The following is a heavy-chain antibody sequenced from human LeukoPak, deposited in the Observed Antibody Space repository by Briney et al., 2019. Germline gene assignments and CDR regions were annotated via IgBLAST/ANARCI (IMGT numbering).Heavy chain of an antibody. J-gene: IGHJ5*02. CDR2: IKQDGSEK. V-gene: IGHV3-7*01. D-gene: IGHD5-24*01. CDR1: GFTFDNYG. CDR3: ARDVMGGDGYNLS. Sequence: GGSLRLSCAASGFTFDNYGMSWVRQAPGKGLEWVANIKQDGSEKYYVDSVKGRFTISRDNAKNSLYLQMNSLRAEDTAVYYCARDVMGGDGYNLSWGQGTLVTVSS.